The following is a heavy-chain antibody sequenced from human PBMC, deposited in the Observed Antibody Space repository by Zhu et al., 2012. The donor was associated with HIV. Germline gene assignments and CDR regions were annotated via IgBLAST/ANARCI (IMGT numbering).Heavy chain of an antibody. D-gene: IGHD4-11*01. V-gene: IGHV4-39*07. CDR1: GVSISTSNYY. J-gene: IGHJ6*02. CDR3: ASHMTTISMLRGLYGMDV. Sequence: QVQLQESGPGLVKSSETLSLTCTVSGVSISTSNYYWGWIRQPPGKGLEWIGGINYRGSVYNNPSLKSRVTISIDKSNNQFSLKLSSVTAADTAMYHCASHMTTISMLRGLYGMDVWGQGPRSPSP. CDR2: INYRGSV.